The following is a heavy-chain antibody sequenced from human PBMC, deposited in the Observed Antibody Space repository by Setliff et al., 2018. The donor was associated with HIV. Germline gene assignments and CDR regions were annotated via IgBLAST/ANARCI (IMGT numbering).Heavy chain of an antibody. D-gene: IGHD4-17*01. CDR2: ISAYNGNT. CDR3: AREAVDDYARHFDY. CDR1: GGTFSSYA. Sequence: RASVKVSCKASGGTFSSYAISWVRQAPGQGLEWMGWISAYNGNTNYAQKLQGRVTMTTDTSTSTAYMELRSLRSDDTAVYYCAREAVDDYARHFDYWGQGSLVTVSS. V-gene: IGHV1-18*01. J-gene: IGHJ4*02.